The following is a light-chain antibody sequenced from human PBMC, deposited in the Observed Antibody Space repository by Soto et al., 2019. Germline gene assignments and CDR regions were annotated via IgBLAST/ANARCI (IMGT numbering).Light chain of an antibody. CDR2: AAS. CDR3: QKYNTAPLT. Sequence: DIRMTQSPSSLSSSVGDRVTIACRASQDISTYLAWYQQKPGKVPKLLIYAASTLLSGVPSRFSGSGSGTDLTLTISSLQPEDVATYYCQKYNTAPLTFGQGNKVEIK. J-gene: IGKJ1*01. V-gene: IGKV1-27*01. CDR1: QDISTY.